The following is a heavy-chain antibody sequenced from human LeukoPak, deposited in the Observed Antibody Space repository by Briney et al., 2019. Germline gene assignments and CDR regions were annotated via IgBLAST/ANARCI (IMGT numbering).Heavy chain of an antibody. D-gene: IGHD5-18*01. Sequence: PSETLSLTCTVSGGSISSYYWSWIRQPPGKGLEWIGYIYYSGSTNYNPSLKSRVTISVDTSKNQFSLKLSSVTAADTAVYYCARTIQLRSIYDYWGQGTLVTVSS. J-gene: IGHJ4*02. CDR2: IYYSGST. V-gene: IGHV4-59*01. CDR1: GGSISSYY. CDR3: ARTIQLRSIYDY.